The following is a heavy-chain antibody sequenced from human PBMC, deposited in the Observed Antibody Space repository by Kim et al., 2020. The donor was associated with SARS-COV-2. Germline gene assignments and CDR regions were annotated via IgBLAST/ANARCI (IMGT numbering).Heavy chain of an antibody. CDR1: GYTFTSYG. J-gene: IGHJ5*02. D-gene: IGHD6-13*01. Sequence: ASVKVSCKASGYTFTSYGISWVRQAPGQGLEWMGWISAYNGNTNYAQKLQGRVTMTTDTSTSTAYMELRSLRSDDTAVYYCARDPRSTGQQLVHWAGWFDPCGQGTLVTVSS. V-gene: IGHV1-18*01. CDR3: ARDPRSTGQQLVHWAGWFDP. CDR2: ISAYNGNT.